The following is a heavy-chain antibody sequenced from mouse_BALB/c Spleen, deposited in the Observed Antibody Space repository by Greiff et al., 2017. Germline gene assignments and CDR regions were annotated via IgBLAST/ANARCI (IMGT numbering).Heavy chain of an antibody. Sequence: EVQVVESGGGLVKPGGSLKLSCAASGFTFSSYAMSWVRQSPEKRLEWVAEISSGGSYTYYPDTVTGRFTISRDNAKNTLYLEMSSLRSEDTAMYYCARDLFTTRAMDYWGQGTSVTVSS. CDR2: ISSGGSYT. D-gene: IGHD1-1*01. J-gene: IGHJ4*01. V-gene: IGHV5-9-4*01. CDR3: ARDLFTTRAMDY. CDR1: GFTFSSYA.